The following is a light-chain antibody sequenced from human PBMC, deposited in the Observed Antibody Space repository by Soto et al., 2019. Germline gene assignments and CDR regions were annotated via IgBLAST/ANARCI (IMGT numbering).Light chain of an antibody. Sequence: QSALTQSPSVSAAPGQKVTISCSGSSSNIGNNYVSWYQQLPGTAPKLLIYDNNTRPSGIPDRFSGSKSGTSGTLDITGLQTGDEADYYCATWDGSLPGEVFGGGTKLTVL. J-gene: IGLJ2*01. V-gene: IGLV1-51*01. CDR3: ATWDGSLPGEV. CDR2: DNN. CDR1: SSNIGNNY.